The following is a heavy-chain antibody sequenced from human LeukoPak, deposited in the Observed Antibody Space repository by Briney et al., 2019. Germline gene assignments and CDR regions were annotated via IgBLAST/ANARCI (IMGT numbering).Heavy chain of an antibody. Sequence: SETLSLTCTVSGGSISSSSYYWGWIRQPPGKGLEWIGSIYYSGSTYYNPSLKSRVTISVDTSKNQFSLKLSSVTAADTAVYYCARHLIYYYGSGAGPRGLDYWGQGTLVTVSS. CDR3: ARHLIYYYGSGAGPRGLDY. D-gene: IGHD3-10*01. CDR1: GGSISSSSYY. V-gene: IGHV4-39*01. J-gene: IGHJ4*02. CDR2: IYYSGST.